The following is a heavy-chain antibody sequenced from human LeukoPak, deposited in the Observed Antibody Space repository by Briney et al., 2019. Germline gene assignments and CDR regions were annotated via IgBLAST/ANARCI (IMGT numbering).Heavy chain of an antibody. V-gene: IGHV4-59*07. D-gene: IGHD2/OR15-2a*01. CDR2: NYYSGST. Sequence: SDTLSLTCNVSGDSINSYYWSWMPEPPAKGLECSGYNYYSGSTNYNPSLKSRVTISADTSKNQFSLKLSSVTAADTAVYYCARSRAPGTPSLYFYYYYMDVWGRGTTVTVSS. J-gene: IGHJ6*03. CDR1: GDSINSYY. CDR3: ARSRAPGTPSLYFYYYYMDV.